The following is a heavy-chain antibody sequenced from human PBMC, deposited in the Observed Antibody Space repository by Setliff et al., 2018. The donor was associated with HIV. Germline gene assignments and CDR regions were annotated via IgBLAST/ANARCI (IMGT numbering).Heavy chain of an antibody. CDR1: GGSFSGYY. Sequence: LSLTCAVYGGSFSGYYWSWIRQSPGKGLEWVGEISHSGTTNYNPSLKSRVTISVDTSKNQFSLKLNSVTAADTAVYYCTRRGADSYYPRPLDVWGKGTMVTVSS. D-gene: IGHD3-10*01. CDR2: ISHSGTT. CDR3: TRRGADSYYPRPLDV. J-gene: IGHJ6*04. V-gene: IGHV4-34*01.